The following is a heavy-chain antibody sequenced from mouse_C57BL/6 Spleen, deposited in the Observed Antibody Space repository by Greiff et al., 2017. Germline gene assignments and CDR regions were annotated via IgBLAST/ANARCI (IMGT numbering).Heavy chain of an antibody. V-gene: IGHV7-3*01. CDR3: ARSPLTGTLGYFDY. CDR2: IRNKANGYTT. J-gene: IGHJ2*01. CDR1: GFTFTDYY. D-gene: IGHD4-1*01. Sequence: EVQRVESGGGLVQPGGSLSLSCAASGFTFTDYYMSWVRQPPGKALEWLGFIRNKANGYTTEYSASVKGRFTISRDNSQSILYLQMNALRAEDSATYYCARSPLTGTLGYFDYWGQGTTLTVSS.